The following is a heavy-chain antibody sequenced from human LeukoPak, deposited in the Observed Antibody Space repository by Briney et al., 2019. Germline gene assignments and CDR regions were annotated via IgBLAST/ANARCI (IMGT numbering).Heavy chain of an antibody. J-gene: IGHJ4*02. D-gene: IGHD2-15*01. CDR1: GFTFDDYA. Sequence: RTGGSLRLSCAASGFTFDDYAMHWVRQAPGKGLEWVSGISWNSGSIGYADSVKGRFTISRDNSKNTLYLQMNSLRAEDTAVYYCARRVGYCSGGSCYSGFSLSEYWGQGTLVTVSS. CDR2: ISWNSGSI. CDR3: ARRVGYCSGGSCYSGFSLSEY. V-gene: IGHV3-9*01.